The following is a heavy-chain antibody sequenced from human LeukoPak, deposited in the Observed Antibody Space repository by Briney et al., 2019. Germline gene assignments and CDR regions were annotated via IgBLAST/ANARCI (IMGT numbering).Heavy chain of an antibody. CDR1: GFTFSSYA. J-gene: IGHJ4*02. CDR3: ARETSSVHSNAGPPFDY. D-gene: IGHD2-15*01. Sequence: PGGSLRLSCAASGFTFSSYAMSWVRQAPGNGLEWVSGISGSGGSTYYADSVKGRFTISRDNSKNTLYLQMNSLRAEDTAVYYCARETSSVHSNAGPPFDYWGQGTLVTVSS. CDR2: ISGSGGST. V-gene: IGHV3-23*01.